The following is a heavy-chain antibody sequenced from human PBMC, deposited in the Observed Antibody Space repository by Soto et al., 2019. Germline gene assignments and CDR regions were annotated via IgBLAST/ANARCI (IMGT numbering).Heavy chain of an antibody. D-gene: IGHD5-12*01. CDR3: ARDQGYVGLDY. CDR2: LNSDGSST. J-gene: IGHJ4*02. Sequence: PGGSLRLSCAASGFTFSRYWLHWVRQVPGKGLVWVSRLNSDGSSTNYADSVKGRFTISRDNAKNTLYLQMNSLRVEDTAVYYCARDQGYVGLDYWGQGTLVTVSS. V-gene: IGHV3-74*01. CDR1: GFTFSRYW.